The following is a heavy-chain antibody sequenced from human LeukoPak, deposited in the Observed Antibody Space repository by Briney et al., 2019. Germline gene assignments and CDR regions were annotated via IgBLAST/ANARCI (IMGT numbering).Heavy chain of an antibody. Sequence: GGSLRLSCAASGFTFSSYEMNWLRQAPGKGLEWVSYISSSGSTIYYADSVKGRFTISRDNAKNSLYLQMNSLRAEDTAVYYCAREGGGNLDYFDYWGQGTLVTVSS. CDR1: GFTFSSYE. CDR3: AREGGGNLDYFDY. CDR2: ISSSGSTI. V-gene: IGHV3-48*03. J-gene: IGHJ4*02. D-gene: IGHD4-23*01.